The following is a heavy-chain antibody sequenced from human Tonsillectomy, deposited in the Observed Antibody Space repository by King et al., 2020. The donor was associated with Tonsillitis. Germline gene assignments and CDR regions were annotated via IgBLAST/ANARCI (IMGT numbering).Heavy chain of an antibody. D-gene: IGHD6-13*01. Sequence: QLQESGPGLLKPSETLSFTCTVSVGSISSSSYYWGWIRQPPGKGLEWIGSNNYSGSTYYNPSLKSRVTISVYTSKNQDSLQLSSVTAADTAIYYCARVIAAADLPPYYYYYRDVWGKGTTVTVSS. V-gene: IGHV4-39*01. CDR3: ARVIAAADLPPYYYYYRDV. CDR1: VGSISSSSYY. CDR2: NNYSGST. J-gene: IGHJ6*03.